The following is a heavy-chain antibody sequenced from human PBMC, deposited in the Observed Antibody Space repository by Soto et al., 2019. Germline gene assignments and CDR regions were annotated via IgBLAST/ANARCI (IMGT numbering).Heavy chain of an antibody. V-gene: IGHV3-30*01. CDR3: ARGDCNSWYDY. CDR2: ISYDGTNK. CDR1: GFTFRSYA. D-gene: IGHD6-13*01. Sequence: QVQLVESGGGVVQPGRSLRLSCAASGFTFRSYATDRVRHAPGKGLEWVAVISYDGTNKYYADSVKGRFTISRDNSKNTLSLQMNSLRAEETAVYYCARGDCNSWYDYWGQGTLVTVSS. J-gene: IGHJ4*02.